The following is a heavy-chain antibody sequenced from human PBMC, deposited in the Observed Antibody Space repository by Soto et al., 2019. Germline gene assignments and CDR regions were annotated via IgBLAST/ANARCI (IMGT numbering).Heavy chain of an antibody. CDR2: IYPDDSDT. Sequence: GASLKISCKHSGFNFPTFWIASVRQMPGKGLEWMVTIYPDDSDTRYSPSFQGQVTISADKSIQTAYLQWTSLKASDTAMYYCARSRRGAYSSGWYSPSGYYNYGIDVWGQGTKVTVSS. CDR1: GFNFPTFW. D-gene: IGHD6-19*01. CDR3: ARSRRGAYSSGWYSPSGYYNYGIDV. V-gene: IGHV5-51*01. J-gene: IGHJ6*02.